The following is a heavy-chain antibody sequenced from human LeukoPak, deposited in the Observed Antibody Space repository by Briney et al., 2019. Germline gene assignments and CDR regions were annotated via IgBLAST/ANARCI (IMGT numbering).Heavy chain of an antibody. Sequence: PSETLSLTCTVSGGSISSYYWNWIRQPPGKGLEWIGYIFYSGITNYNPSLKSRVTISVGTSKKQFSLKLTSVTAADTAVYYCARDSGSYPHWFAPWGQGTLVTVSS. CDR3: ARDSGSYPHWFAP. J-gene: IGHJ5*02. D-gene: IGHD1-26*01. V-gene: IGHV4-59*01. CDR2: IFYSGIT. CDR1: GGSISSYY.